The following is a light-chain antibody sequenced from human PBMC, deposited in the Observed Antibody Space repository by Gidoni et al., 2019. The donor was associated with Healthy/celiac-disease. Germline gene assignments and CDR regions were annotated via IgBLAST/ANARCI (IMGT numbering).Light chain of an antibody. J-gene: IGLJ3*02. V-gene: IGLV3-21*02. CDR2: DDS. CDR3: QVWDSSSDHLWV. Sequence: SYVLTPPPSVPVAPGQTARITCGGNNIGSKSVHWYQQKPGQAPGLVVYDDSDRPSGIPERFSGSNSGNTATLTISRVEAGDEADYYCQVWDSSSDHLWVFGGGTKLTVL. CDR1: NIGSKS.